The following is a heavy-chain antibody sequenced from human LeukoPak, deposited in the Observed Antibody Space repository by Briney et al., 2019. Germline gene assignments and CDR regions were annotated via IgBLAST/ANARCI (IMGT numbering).Heavy chain of an antibody. D-gene: IGHD6-19*01. CDR3: ARGIAVAGTDY. CDR1: GFTFSSYW. Sequence: GGSLRLSCAASGFTFSSYWMHWVRHAPGKGLVWLSRINSDGYSISYADSVKGRFTISRDNAKNTLHLQMNTLRAEDTAMYYCARGIAVAGTDYWGQGTLVTVSS. J-gene: IGHJ4*02. CDR2: INSDGYSI. V-gene: IGHV3-74*01.